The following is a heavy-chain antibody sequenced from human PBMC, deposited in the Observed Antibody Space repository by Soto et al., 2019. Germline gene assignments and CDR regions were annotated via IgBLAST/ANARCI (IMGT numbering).Heavy chain of an antibody. J-gene: IGHJ4*02. CDR3: FSSWGNYRYLDY. D-gene: IGHD4-4*01. CDR1: GFTFSDHY. CDR2: IRNKANGFTT. Sequence: EVQLVESGGGLVQPGGSLRLSCAASGFTFSDHYVDWVRQAPGKGLEWVGRIRNKANGFTTEYAASVKDRFIISRDDSKNSGYLQMSSLETEDTAVYYCFSSWGNYRYLDYWGQGTLVTVSS. V-gene: IGHV3-72*01.